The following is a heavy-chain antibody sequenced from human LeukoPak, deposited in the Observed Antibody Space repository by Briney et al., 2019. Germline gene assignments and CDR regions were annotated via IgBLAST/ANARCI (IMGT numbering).Heavy chain of an antibody. D-gene: IGHD2-15*01. J-gene: IGHJ3*02. CDR1: GYTFTSYW. Sequence: GESLQISCKGSGYTFTSYWIAWVRQLPGKGLEWMGIIYPGDSDTGYSPSFQGQVTISADKSISTAYLQWSSLKASDTAMYYCAGQDIVVVTTATRAFDIWGQGTMVTVSS. CDR2: IYPGDSDT. V-gene: IGHV5-51*01. CDR3: AGQDIVVVTTATRAFDI.